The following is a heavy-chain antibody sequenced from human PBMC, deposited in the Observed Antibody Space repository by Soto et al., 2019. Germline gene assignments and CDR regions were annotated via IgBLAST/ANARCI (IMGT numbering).Heavy chain of an antibody. J-gene: IGHJ5*02. D-gene: IGHD6-13*01. CDR3: ARLQLVLGNSENWFDP. V-gene: IGHV4-39*01. CDR2: IYYSGST. Sequence: SETLSLTCTVSGGSISSSSYYWGWIRQPPGKGLEWIGSIYYSGSTYYNPSLKSRVTISVDTSKNQFSLKLSSVTAADTAVYYCARLQLVLGNSENWFDPWGQGTLVTVSS. CDR1: GGSISSSSYY.